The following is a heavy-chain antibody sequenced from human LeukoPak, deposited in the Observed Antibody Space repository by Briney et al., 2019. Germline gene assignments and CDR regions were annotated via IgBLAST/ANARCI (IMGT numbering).Heavy chain of an antibody. CDR2: ISAYNGNT. J-gene: IGHJ4*02. V-gene: IGHV1-18*01. CDR3: ARDSTPLG. CDR1: GYSFTTYS. D-gene: IGHD7-27*01. Sequence: ASVKVSCKASGYSFTTYSITWVRQAPGQGLEWMGWISAYNGNTNYAQKLQGRVTMTTDTSTSTAYMELRSLRSDDTAVYYCARDSTPLGWGQGTLVTVSS.